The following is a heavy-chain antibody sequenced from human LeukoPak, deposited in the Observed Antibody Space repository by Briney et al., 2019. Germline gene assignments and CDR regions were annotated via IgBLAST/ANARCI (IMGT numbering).Heavy chain of an antibody. Sequence: PSETLSLTCAVYGASFSGYYWSWIRQPPGKGLEWIGEISHSGSTNCNPSLKSRVTISVDKSKNQFSLKLSSVTAADTAVYYCASRCSGCSCSGTSAFDIWGQGTMVPVSS. CDR3: ASRCSGCSCSGTSAFDI. D-gene: IGHD2-15*01. CDR1: GASFSGYY. V-gene: IGHV4-34*01. J-gene: IGHJ3*02. CDR2: ISHSGST.